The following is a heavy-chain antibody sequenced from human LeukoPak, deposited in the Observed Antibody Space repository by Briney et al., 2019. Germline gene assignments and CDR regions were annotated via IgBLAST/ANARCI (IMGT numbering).Heavy chain of an antibody. CDR3: ARDFNLLGLAVD. CDR2: LYSGGAT. Sequence: PGGSLRLSCAASGFTVSSNYMSWVRQAPGKGPEWVSVLYSGGATYYADSVKGRFTISRDDSKNTLFLQMNSLRAEDTAIYYCARDFNLLGLAVDWGQGTLVTVSS. J-gene: IGHJ4*02. D-gene: IGHD2-15*01. V-gene: IGHV3-53*01. CDR1: GFTVSSNY.